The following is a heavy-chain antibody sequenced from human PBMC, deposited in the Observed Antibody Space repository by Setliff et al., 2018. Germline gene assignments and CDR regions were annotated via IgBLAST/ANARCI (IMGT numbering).Heavy chain of an antibody. CDR3: ATGPDIGEFGGNYFNY. J-gene: IGHJ4*02. Sequence: ASVKVPCKATGYTFTSYAMHWVRQAPGQRLEWMGWINTGNGNTKYSQEFQGRVTITRDTSASTAYVELSSLRSEDTAVYYCATGPDIGEFGGNYFNYWGQGTLVTVSS. V-gene: IGHV1-3*03. D-gene: IGHD2-15*01. CDR2: INTGNGNT. CDR1: GYTFTSYA.